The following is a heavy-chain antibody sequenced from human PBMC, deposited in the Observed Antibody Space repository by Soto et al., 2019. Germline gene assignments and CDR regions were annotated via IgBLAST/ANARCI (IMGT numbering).Heavy chain of an antibody. V-gene: IGHV3-30*03. CDR3: ARFYYDSSGYLPSPYYYYYGMDV. Sequence: GGSLRLSCAASGFTFSTYGMHWVRQAPGKGLEWVAVISYDGSNKYYADSVKGRFTISRDNSKNTLYLQMNSLRAEDTAVYYCARFYYDSSGYLPSPYYYYYGMDVWGQGTTVTVSS. CDR1: GFTFSTYG. D-gene: IGHD3-22*01. J-gene: IGHJ6*02. CDR2: ISYDGSNK.